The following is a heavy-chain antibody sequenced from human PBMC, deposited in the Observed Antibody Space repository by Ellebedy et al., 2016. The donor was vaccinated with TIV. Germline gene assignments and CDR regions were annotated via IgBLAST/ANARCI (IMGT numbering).Heavy chain of an antibody. J-gene: IGHJ4*02. D-gene: IGHD3-10*01. CDR2: INPSGTT. Sequence: MPSETLSLTCGVYGGSFSGYFWSWIRQPSGKGLEWIGEINPSGTTNYNPSLKSRVTMSVDTPKNQFSLRLTSVTAADTAVYYCARARGQYLYGSGGYFTNWGQGEMVTVSS. V-gene: IGHV4-34*01. CDR3: ARARGQYLYGSGGYFTN. CDR1: GGSFSGYF.